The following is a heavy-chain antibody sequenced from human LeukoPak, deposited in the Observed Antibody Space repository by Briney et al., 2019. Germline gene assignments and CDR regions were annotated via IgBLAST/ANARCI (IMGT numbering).Heavy chain of an antibody. CDR3: ATLHYDSSGYFDAFDI. CDR2: MYYTGST. D-gene: IGHD3-22*01. CDR1: GGSVSSSNYY. J-gene: IGHJ3*02. Sequence: SETLSLTCTVSGGSVSSSNYYWGWIRQPPGKGLEWIGNMYYTGSTYHNPSLKSRVTISIDTSKNQFSLKLSSVTATDTAVYYFATLHYDSSGYFDAFDIWGQGIMVTVSS. V-gene: IGHV4-39*01.